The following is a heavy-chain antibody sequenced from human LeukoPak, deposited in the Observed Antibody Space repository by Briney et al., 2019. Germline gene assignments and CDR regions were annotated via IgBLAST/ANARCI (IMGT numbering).Heavy chain of an antibody. V-gene: IGHV1-18*01. Sequence: GASVKVSCKASGYTFTSYGISWVRQAPGQGLEWMGWISAYNGNTNYAQKLQGRVTMTTDTSTSTAYMELRSLRSDDTAVYYCARDGYPGDSSSWFDYWGQGTLVTVSS. CDR3: ARDGYPGDSSSWFDY. D-gene: IGHD6-13*01. CDR1: GYTFTSYG. CDR2: ISAYNGNT. J-gene: IGHJ4*02.